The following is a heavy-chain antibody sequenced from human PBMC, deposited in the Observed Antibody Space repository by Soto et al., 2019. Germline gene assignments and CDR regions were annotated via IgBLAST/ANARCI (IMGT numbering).Heavy chain of an antibody. J-gene: IGHJ4*02. Sequence: QVQLQESGPGLVKPSQTLSLTCSVSGGSISSGTYYWSWIRQHPGKGLEWIGYIYYTGSTYYNPSLKSRVTISIDTSKNQFSLKLSSVTAADTAVYYCATAPYTSSREGPFDYWGQGTLVTVSS. CDR2: IYYTGST. D-gene: IGHD6-13*01. CDR3: ATAPYTSSREGPFDY. V-gene: IGHV4-31*03. CDR1: GGSISSGTYY.